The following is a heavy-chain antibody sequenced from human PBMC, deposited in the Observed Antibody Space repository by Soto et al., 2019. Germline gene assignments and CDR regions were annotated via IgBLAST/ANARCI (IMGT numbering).Heavy chain of an antibody. CDR3: ARVLIDYYDSSGLNWFDP. CDR2: ISAYNGNT. D-gene: IGHD3-22*01. J-gene: IGHJ5*02. V-gene: IGHV1-18*01. CDR1: GYTFTSYG. Sequence: GASVKVSCKASGYTFTSYGISWVRQAPGQGLEWMGWISAYNGNTNYAQKLQGRVTMTTDTSTSTAYMELRSLRSDDTAVYYCARVLIDYYDSSGLNWFDPWGQGTLVTVSS.